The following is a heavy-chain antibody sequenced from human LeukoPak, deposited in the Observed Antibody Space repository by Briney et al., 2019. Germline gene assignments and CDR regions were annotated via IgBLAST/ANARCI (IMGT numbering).Heavy chain of an antibody. CDR2: ISESGGGT. CDR1: GIRLSNYG. J-gene: IGHJ4*02. Sequence: GGSLRLSCVVSGIRLSNYGMSWVRQAPGKGLEWVSGISESGGGTNYADSVKGRFTISRDNSLSTLYLQMNSLRAEDTAVYFCAKRGVVIRGVLVIGFHKEAYYFDYWGQGILVTVSS. D-gene: IGHD3-10*01. CDR3: AKRGVVIRGVLVIGFHKEAYYFDY. V-gene: IGHV3-23*01.